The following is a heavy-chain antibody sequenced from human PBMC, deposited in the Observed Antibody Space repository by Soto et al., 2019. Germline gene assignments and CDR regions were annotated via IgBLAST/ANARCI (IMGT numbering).Heavy chain of an antibody. V-gene: IGHV4-61*01. CDR1: GAPVSSGSFY. Sequence: PSETLSLTCSVSGAPVSSGSFYLNWIRQPPGKGLEWIGYIYYTGDTNYNPSLKSRVAMSVHTSSNQFYLRLNSVTAADAAVYYCARMWARGETAIAVDSWGQGTRVTVSS. D-gene: IGHD5-18*01. CDR2: IYYTGDT. J-gene: IGHJ5*02. CDR3: ARMWARGETAIAVDS.